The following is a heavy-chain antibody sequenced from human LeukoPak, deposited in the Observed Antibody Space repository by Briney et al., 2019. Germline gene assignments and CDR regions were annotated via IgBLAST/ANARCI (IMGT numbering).Heavy chain of an antibody. D-gene: IGHD6-13*01. CDR2: IYPGDSDT. V-gene: IGHV5-51*01. J-gene: IGHJ4*02. CDR1: GYSFTSYW. CDR3: ARHRAAAEGGALDY. Sequence: GESLKISCKGSGYSFTSYWIGWVCQMPGKGLEWMGIIYPGDSDTRYSPSFQGQVTISADKSISAAYLQWSSLKALDNAIYYCARHRAAAEGGALDYWGQGTLVTVSS.